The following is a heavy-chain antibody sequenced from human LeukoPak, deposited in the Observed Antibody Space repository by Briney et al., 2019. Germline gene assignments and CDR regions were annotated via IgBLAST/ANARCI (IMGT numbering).Heavy chain of an antibody. J-gene: IGHJ4*02. CDR3: ARLHSTHSSNS. CDR1: GGSIDSSSYY. D-gene: IGHD6-13*01. CDR2: IYSSGST. V-gene: IGHV4-39*01. Sequence: SETLSLTCTVSGGSIDSSSYYRGWIRQPPGKGLEWIGSIYSSGSTYYNPSLKSRVTISVDTSKNQFSLRLSSVTAADTAVYYCARLHSTHSSNSWGQGTLVTVSS.